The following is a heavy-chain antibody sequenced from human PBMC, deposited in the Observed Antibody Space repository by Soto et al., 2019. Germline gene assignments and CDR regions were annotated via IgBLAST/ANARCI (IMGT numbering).Heavy chain of an antibody. CDR3: AHAFGGTSWPNDAFDV. D-gene: IGHD3-16*01. Sequence: QITLKESGPTLVKPTQTLTLTCIFSGFSFSADGVGVGWIRQPPGKALEWLALIYWDDDPRYRPSLKSRLTITKDSSKNQVVFTMTNMDPLDTATYYCAHAFGGTSWPNDAFDVWGQGTVVTVSS. CDR1: GFSFSADGVG. CDR2: IYWDDDP. J-gene: IGHJ3*01. V-gene: IGHV2-5*02.